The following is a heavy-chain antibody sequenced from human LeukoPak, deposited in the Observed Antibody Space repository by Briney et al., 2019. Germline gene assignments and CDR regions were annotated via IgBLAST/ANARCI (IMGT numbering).Heavy chain of an antibody. D-gene: IGHD6-13*01. J-gene: IGHJ6*02. V-gene: IGHV3-23*01. Sequence: GGSLRLSCAASGFTFSSYAMSWVRQAPGKGLEWVSGISGSGDNTYYADSVKGRFTISRDNSKNTLYVQVNSLGTEDTAAYYCAKKGSAARYYYGMDVWGQGTTVTVSS. CDR3: AKKGSAARYYYGMDV. CDR2: ISGSGDNT. CDR1: GFTFSSYA.